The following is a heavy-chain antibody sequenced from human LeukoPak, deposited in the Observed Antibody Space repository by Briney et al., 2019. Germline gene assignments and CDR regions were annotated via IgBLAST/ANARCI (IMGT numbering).Heavy chain of an antibody. CDR3: ASSRGYDFWSGYYNWFDP. D-gene: IGHD3-3*01. J-gene: IGHJ5*02. Sequence: PSETLSLTCTVSGGSISSSRYYWGWIRQPPGKGLEWIGSIYYSGSTYYNPSLKSRVTISVDTSKNQFSLKLSSVTAADTAVYYCASSRGYDFWSGYYNWFDPWGQGTLVTVSS. CDR1: GGSISSSRYY. V-gene: IGHV4-39*01. CDR2: IYYSGST.